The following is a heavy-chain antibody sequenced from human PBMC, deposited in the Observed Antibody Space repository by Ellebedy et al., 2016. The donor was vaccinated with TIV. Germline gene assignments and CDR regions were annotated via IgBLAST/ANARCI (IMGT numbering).Heavy chain of an antibody. D-gene: IGHD2-2*01. CDR1: GFAFASYG. Sequence: GESLKISXAVSGFAFASYGMSWVRQAPGKGLEWVSAISSGSTYYADSVKGRFTVSRDNSKNTLYLQMNSLRAEDTAVYYCVKGFVSPADHWGQGTLVTVSS. J-gene: IGHJ4*02. CDR2: ISSGST. CDR3: VKGFVSPADH. V-gene: IGHV3-23*01.